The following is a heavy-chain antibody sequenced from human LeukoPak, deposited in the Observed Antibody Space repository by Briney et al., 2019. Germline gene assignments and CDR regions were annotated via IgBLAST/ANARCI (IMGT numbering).Heavy chain of an antibody. CDR3: ARGDLYYMDV. CDR1: GFTLSCYL. V-gene: IGHV3-7*02. Sequence: GGAPRLSCAASGFTLSCYLMSLVRQAPGEGVEWVANIKQDGSEKYYVDSVKGRFTISRDNAKNSLYLQMNSLRAEDTAVYYCARGDLYYMDVWGKGTTVTVSS. J-gene: IGHJ6*03. CDR2: IKQDGSEK.